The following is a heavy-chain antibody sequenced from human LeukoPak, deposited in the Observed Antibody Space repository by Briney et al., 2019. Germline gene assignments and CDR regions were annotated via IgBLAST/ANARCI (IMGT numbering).Heavy chain of an antibody. J-gene: IGHJ4*02. CDR1: GFTFSNYG. V-gene: IGHV3-23*01. CDR2: ISSNGVNT. Sequence: GGSLRLSCAASGFTFSNYGMSWVRQAPGKGLECISSISSNGVNTYYEDSVKGRFSISRDNSKDTLYLQMNSLRVEDTAIYHCAKHLPNLCLDYWGQGALVTVSS. CDR3: AKHLPNLCLDY. D-gene: IGHD3-10*02.